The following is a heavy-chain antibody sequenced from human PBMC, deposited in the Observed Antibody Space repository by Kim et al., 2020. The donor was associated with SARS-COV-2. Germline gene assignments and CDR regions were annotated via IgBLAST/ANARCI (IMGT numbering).Heavy chain of an antibody. V-gene: IGHV4-39*01. D-gene: IGHD6-19*01. CDR3: ARHQRYSSGWSGACYY. Sequence: SETLSLTWTVSGGSLSSSSYYWGWIRQPPGKGLEWIGTPYYSGNTYYNPSLKSRVTISVDTSKNQFSLKLGSVTAADTAVYYCARHQRYSSGWSGACYY. J-gene: IGHJ6*01. CDR2: PYYSGNT. CDR1: GGSLSSSSYY.